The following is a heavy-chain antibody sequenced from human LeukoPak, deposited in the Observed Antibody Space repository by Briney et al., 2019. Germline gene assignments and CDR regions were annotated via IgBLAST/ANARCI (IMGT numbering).Heavy chain of an antibody. J-gene: IGHJ4*02. D-gene: IGHD4-17*01. Sequence: GESLKISWKASGYSFTSYSISWVRQMPGKGLEWMGRIDPSDSYTNYSPSFQGHVTISADKSISTAYLQWSSLKASDTAMYYCARQSYGDPTTDYWGQGTLVTVSS. CDR1: GYSFTSYS. CDR3: ARQSYGDPTTDY. CDR2: IDPSDSYT. V-gene: IGHV5-10-1*01.